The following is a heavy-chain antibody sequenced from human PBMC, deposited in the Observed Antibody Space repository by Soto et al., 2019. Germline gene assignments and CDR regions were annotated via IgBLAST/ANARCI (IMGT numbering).Heavy chain of an antibody. CDR3: AAATTWNFHFHY. V-gene: IGHV3-33*01. CDR2: IWDDGRNR. Sequence: QVQLVESGGGVVQPGTSLRLSCAASGFTISTHGMHWVRQAPGKGLEWVANIWDDGRNRFYADSVKGRFTISKDNSKNTLYLHMSSLRAEDAAVYYCAAATTWNFHFHYWGQGTQVTVSS. D-gene: IGHD1-7*01. J-gene: IGHJ4*02. CDR1: GFTISTHG.